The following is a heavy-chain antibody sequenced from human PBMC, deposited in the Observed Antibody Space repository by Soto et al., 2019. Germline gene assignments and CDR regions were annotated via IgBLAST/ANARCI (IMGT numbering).Heavy chain of an antibody. D-gene: IGHD3-3*01. J-gene: IGHJ4*02. CDR2: INQDGTEK. CDR1: GFTFSSYW. V-gene: IGHV3-7*01. CDR3: ARDHWRSTLTPRDHFDI. Sequence: GGSLRLSCAASGFTFSSYWMSWVRQAPGKGLEWVANINQDGTEKYYMDSVKGRFTITRDNAENSLYLEVNSLRAEDTAIYYCARDHWRSTLTPRDHFDIWGQGALVTVSS.